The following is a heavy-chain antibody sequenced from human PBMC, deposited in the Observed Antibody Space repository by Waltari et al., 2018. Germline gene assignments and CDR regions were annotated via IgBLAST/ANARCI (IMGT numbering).Heavy chain of an antibody. CDR2: IIPIFGTA. V-gene: IGHV1-69*08. J-gene: IGHJ4*02. CDR1: GGTFSSYA. D-gene: IGHD1-1*01. Sequence: QVLLVQAGAEVKKPGSSVKVSCKASGGTFSSYAISWVRQATGQGVEWMGRIIPIFGTANYAQKFQGRVTITADKSTSPAYMALSSLRSDDTAVYYCARDGDGNDEGVDYWGQGTLVTVSS. CDR3: ARDGDGNDEGVDY.